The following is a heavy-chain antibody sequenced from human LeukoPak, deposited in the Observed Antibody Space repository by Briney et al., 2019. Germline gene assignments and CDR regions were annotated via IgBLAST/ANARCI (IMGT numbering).Heavy chain of an antibody. D-gene: IGHD6-13*01. CDR3: ARDTQQPAHPNYFDY. J-gene: IGHJ4*02. CDR1: GGSFSGYY. V-gene: IGHV4-4*07. CDR2: IYTSGST. Sequence: SETLSLTCAVYGGSFSGYYWSWIRQPAGKGLEWIGRIYTSGSTNYNPSLKSRVTMSVDTSKNQFSLKLSSVTAADTAVYYCARDTQQPAHPNYFDYWGQGTLVTVSS.